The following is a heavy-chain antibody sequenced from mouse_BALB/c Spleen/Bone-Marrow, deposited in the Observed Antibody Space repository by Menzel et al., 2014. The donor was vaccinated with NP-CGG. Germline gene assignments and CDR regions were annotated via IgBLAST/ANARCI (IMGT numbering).Heavy chain of an antibody. J-gene: IGHJ4*01. V-gene: IGHV1-5*01. Sequence: EVQLQESGTVLARPGASVKMSCKASGYTFTSYWMHWVKQRPVQGLEWIGAIYPGNSDTSYNQKFKGKAKLTAVTSTSTAYMELSSLTNEDSAVYYCTGGKDYYAMDYWGQGTPVTVSS. CDR2: IYPGNSDT. CDR3: TGGKDYYAMDY. D-gene: IGHD1-3*01. CDR1: GYTFTSYW.